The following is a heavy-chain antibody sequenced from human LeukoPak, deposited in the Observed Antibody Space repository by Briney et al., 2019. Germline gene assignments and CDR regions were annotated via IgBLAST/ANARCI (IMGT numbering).Heavy chain of an antibody. CDR1: GGSISSHY. CDR3: ARDRWGITGTD. CDR2: ISYSGSS. Sequence: PSETLSLTCTVSGGSISSHYWNWIRQPPGKGLQWIGYISYSGSSNYNPSLKSRVTISVDTSKKQFSLKLSSVTAADTAVYYCARDRWGITGTDWGQGTLVTVSS. D-gene: IGHD1-20*01. J-gene: IGHJ4*02. V-gene: IGHV4-59*11.